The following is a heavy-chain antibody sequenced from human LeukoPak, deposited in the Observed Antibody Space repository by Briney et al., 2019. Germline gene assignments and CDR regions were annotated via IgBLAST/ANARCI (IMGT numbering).Heavy chain of an antibody. CDR3: ARGQLAARGFGAFDI. V-gene: IGHV4-4*07. J-gene: IGHJ3*02. Sequence: SETLSLTCTVSVGSISSYYWSWIRQPAGKGLEWIGRIYTSGSTNYNPSLKSRVTISVDTSKNQFSLKLSSVTAADTAVYYCARGQLAARGFGAFDIWGQGTMVTVSS. D-gene: IGHD6-6*01. CDR1: VGSISSYY. CDR2: IYTSGST.